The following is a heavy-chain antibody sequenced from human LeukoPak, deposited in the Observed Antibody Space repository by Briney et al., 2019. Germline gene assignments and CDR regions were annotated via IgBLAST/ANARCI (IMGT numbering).Heavy chain of an antibody. V-gene: IGHV4-59*01. CDR3: ASTSSNSWYYGMDV. D-gene: IGHD6-13*01. Sequence: PSETLSLTCTVSGGSISSYYWSWIRQPPGKGLEWLGFIYYTGTTTYNPSLKSRVTISVDTSKNQFSLKLSSVTAADTAVYYCASTSSNSWYYGMDVWGQGTTVTVSS. CDR2: IYYTGTT. CDR1: GGSISSYY. J-gene: IGHJ6*02.